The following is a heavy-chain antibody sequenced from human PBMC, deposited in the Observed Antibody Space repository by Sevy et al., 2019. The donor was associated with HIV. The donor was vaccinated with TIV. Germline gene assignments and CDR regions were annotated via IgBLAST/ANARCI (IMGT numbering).Heavy chain of an antibody. CDR2: ISGSGTRT. V-gene: IGHV3-23*01. CDR3: VEGGGGHYDPDEIGYYFYYYNMDV. D-gene: IGHD3-22*01. CDR1: GFSFDSYG. J-gene: IGHJ6*03. Sequence: GGSLRLSCAVSGFSFDSYGMTWVRQAPGKGLEWVSGISGSGTRTYYADSVKGRFSISRDNSKNRLYLQMNSLRSEDTGIYCCVEGGGGHYDPDEIGYYFYYYNMDVWGKGTTVTVSS.